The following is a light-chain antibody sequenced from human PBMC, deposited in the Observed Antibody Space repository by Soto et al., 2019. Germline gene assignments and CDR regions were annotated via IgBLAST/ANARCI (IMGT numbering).Light chain of an antibody. CDR3: QQYDDFWT. Sequence: DIQLTQSPSTLSACVGSRVTITCRASQRVTTWLAWYQQKPGKAPKLLIHDTSILQSGVPSRFSGSGSGTEFTLTISSLQPEDFATYYCQQYDDFWTFGQGTKVDIK. CDR1: QRVTTW. J-gene: IGKJ1*01. V-gene: IGKV1-5*01. CDR2: DTS.